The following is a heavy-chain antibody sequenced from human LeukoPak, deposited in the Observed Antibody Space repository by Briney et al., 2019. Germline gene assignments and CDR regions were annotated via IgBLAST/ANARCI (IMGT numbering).Heavy chain of an antibody. Sequence: GGSLRHSCATSGFNFDRYTIHWVRQAPGKGLEWVSLAGWAGGTTFYSDSVRGRFTISRDSGRKSVYLQMNSLTTDDTAFYFCAKELDTMFFDYWGQGALVTVSS. CDR2: AGWAGGTT. CDR3: AKELDTMFFDY. CDR1: GFNFDRYT. V-gene: IGHV3-43*01. J-gene: IGHJ4*02. D-gene: IGHD3-10*02.